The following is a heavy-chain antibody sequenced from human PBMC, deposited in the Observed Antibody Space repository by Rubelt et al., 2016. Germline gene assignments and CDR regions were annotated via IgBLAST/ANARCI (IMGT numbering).Heavy chain of an antibody. J-gene: IGHJ4*02. CDR1: GGSFSGYY. Sequence: QVQLQQWGAGLLKPSETLSLTCAVYGGSFSGYYWSWIRQPPGKGLEWIGEIDHSGSTNYNPSLTRRGIMSVDTSKNQLPRKLSSVTAADTAVYYCARPATDYGDYPFYWGQGTLVTVSS. V-gene: IGHV4-34*01. CDR2: IDHSGST. D-gene: IGHD4-17*01. CDR3: ARPATDYGDYPFY.